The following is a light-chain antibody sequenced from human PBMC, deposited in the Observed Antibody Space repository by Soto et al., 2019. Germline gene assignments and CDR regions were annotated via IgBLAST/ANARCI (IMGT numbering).Light chain of an antibody. CDR3: LQDYDYPRT. J-gene: IGKJ1*01. CDR1: QGIRAD. Sequence: AILMTQSPSSLSASVGDRVTITCRASQGIRADLGWYQQKPGEAPKLLIYGTSTLHTGVPSRFSGSGSGADFTLTISSLQPEDFATYYCLQDYDYPRTFCQGTKVDIK. V-gene: IGKV1-6*01. CDR2: GTS.